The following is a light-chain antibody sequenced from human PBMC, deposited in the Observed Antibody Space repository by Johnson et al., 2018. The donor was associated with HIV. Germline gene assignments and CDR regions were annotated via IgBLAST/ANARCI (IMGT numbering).Light chain of an antibody. V-gene: IGLV1-51*02. CDR3: ATCDNSLRV. CDR1: SSNIGNNY. J-gene: IGLJ1*01. Sequence: QSVLTQPPSVSAAPGQKVTISCSGSSSNIGNNYVSWYQHLPGTAPKLLIYETTKRPSGIPDRFSGSRSGTSATLGITGLQTGDEADYYCATCDNSLRVFGTGTKVTVL. CDR2: ETT.